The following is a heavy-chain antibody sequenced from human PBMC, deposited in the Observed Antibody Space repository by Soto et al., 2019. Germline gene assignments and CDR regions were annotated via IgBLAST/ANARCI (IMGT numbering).Heavy chain of an antibody. CDR1: GGTFSSYA. J-gene: IGHJ6*02. CDR3: ASPLSYYYDSSGYYPVKRSYYYYGMDV. V-gene: IGHV1-69*13. Sequence: SVKVSCKASGGTFSSYAISWVRQAPGQGLEWMGGIIPIFGTANYAQKFQGRVTITADESTSTAYMELSSLRSEDTAVYYCASPLSYYYDSSGYYPVKRSYYYYGMDVWGQGTTVTVSS. CDR2: IIPIFGTA. D-gene: IGHD3-22*01.